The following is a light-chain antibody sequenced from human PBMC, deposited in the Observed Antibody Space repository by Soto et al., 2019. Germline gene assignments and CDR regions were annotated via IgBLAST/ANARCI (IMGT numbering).Light chain of an antibody. V-gene: IGLV2-14*01. J-gene: IGLJ3*02. CDR3: SSYTTTNTLVV. Sequence: QSALTQPASVSGSPGQSITISCTGTSSDVGAYDYVSWYQQNPGKAPKLIISEVSDRPSGVSNRFSGSKSGNTASLTISGLQAEDEAAYFCSSYTTTNTLVVFGGGTTLTVL. CDR1: SSDVGAYDY. CDR2: EVS.